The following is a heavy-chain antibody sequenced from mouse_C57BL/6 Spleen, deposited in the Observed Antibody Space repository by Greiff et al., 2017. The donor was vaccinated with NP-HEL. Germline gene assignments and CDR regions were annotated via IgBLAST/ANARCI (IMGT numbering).Heavy chain of an antibody. V-gene: IGHV1-5*01. CDR3: TRRGPFITTVEDYFDY. CDR1: GYTFTSYW. Sequence: EVQLQQSGTVLARPGASVKMSCKTSGYTFTSYWMHWVKQRPGQGLEWIGAIYPGNSDTSYNQKFKGKAKLTAVTSASTAYMELSSLTNEDSAVYYCTRRGPFITTVEDYFDYWGQGTTLTVSS. CDR2: IYPGNSDT. J-gene: IGHJ2*01. D-gene: IGHD1-1*01.